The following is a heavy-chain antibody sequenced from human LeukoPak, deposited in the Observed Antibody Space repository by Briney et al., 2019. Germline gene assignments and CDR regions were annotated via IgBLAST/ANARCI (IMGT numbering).Heavy chain of an antibody. V-gene: IGHV3-23*01. Sequence: PGGSLRLSCAASGFTFSNYAMSWVRQAPGKGLEWVSAISISGDGTYYADSVKGRFTISRDNSKNTLYLQMNSLRAEDTAVYYCARDSPDGYFQHWGQGTLVTVSS. CDR2: ISISGDGT. D-gene: IGHD1-14*01. CDR1: GFTFSNYA. CDR3: ARDSPDGYFQH. J-gene: IGHJ1*01.